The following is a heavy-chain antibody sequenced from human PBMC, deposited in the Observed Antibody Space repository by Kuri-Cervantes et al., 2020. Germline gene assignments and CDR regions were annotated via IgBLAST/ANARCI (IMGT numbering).Heavy chain of an antibody. J-gene: IGHJ4*02. CDR2: IKQDGSES. D-gene: IGHD3/OR15-3a*01. CDR1: GFTFSSYW. CDR3: ARTIQVWTKAEGY. V-gene: IGHV3-7*04. Sequence: GESLKISCAASGFTFSSYWMSWVRQAPGKGLEWVANIKQDGSESHYVDSVRGRFTISRDNAKNSLYLQMNSLRAEDTAVYYCARTIQVWTKAEGYWGQGTLVTVSS.